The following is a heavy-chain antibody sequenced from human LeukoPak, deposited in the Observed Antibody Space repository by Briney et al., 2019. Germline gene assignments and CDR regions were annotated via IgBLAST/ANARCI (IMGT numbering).Heavy chain of an antibody. J-gene: IGHJ4*02. CDR2: ISSSGSTI. CDR1: GFTFSDYY. V-gene: IGHV3-11*01. D-gene: IGHD6-19*01. CDR3: AREYKQWLPAGPFDY. Sequence: PGGSLRLSCAASGFTFSDYYMSWIRQAPGKGLEWVSYISSSGSTIYYAASVKGRFSIYRDNAKNSLYLQMNSLRAEDTAVYYCAREYKQWLPAGPFDYWGQGTLVTVSS.